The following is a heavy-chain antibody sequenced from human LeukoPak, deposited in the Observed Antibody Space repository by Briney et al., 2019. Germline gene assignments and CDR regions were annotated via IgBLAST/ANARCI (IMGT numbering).Heavy chain of an antibody. CDR3: ARGYYYDSSGPGVAFDI. CDR2: IIPIFGTA. D-gene: IGHD3-22*01. Sequence: GASVKVSCKASGYTFTSYGISWVRQAPGQGLEWMGRIIPIFGTANYAQKFQGRVTITTDESTSTAYMELSSLRSEDTAVYYCARGYYYDSSGPGVAFDIWGQGTMVTVSS. J-gene: IGHJ3*02. CDR1: GYTFTSYG. V-gene: IGHV1-69*05.